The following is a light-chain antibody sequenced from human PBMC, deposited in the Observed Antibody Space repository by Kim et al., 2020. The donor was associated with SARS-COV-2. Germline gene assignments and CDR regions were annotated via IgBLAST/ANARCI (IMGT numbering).Light chain of an antibody. CDR3: QAWDSSTVV. CDR1: KLGGKY. Sequence: GSPGQTAIIPGSGDKLGGKYACWYQQKPGQSPVLVISEDTKRPSGIPERFSGSNSGNTATLTISGTQAMDEADYYCQAWDSSTVVFGGGTQLTVL. V-gene: IGLV3-1*01. CDR2: EDT. J-gene: IGLJ3*02.